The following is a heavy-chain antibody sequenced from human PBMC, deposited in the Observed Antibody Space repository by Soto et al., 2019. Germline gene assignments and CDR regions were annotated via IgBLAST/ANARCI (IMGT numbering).Heavy chain of an antibody. Sequence: QVQLVESGGDLVKPGGSLRLSCAASGFPFSDYYMSWIRQAPGKGLEWVSSISSSSSDTNYAQSVKGRFTTSRDNAKTSLHLQMNSLRAEDTAVYYCARRRPTGYYNYWGQGTLVTVSA. J-gene: IGHJ4*02. CDR1: GFPFSDYY. V-gene: IGHV3-11*05. CDR3: ARRRPTGYYNY. D-gene: IGHD3-9*01. CDR2: ISSSSSDT.